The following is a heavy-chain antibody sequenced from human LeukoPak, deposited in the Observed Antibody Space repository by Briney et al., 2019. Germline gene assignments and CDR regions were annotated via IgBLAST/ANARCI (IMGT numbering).Heavy chain of an antibody. D-gene: IGHD6-19*01. CDR2: IYYSGST. Sequence: SETLSLTCTVSGGSISSYYWSWIRQPPGKGLEWIGYIYYSGSTNYNPSLKSRVTISVDTSKNQLSLKLSSVTAADTAVYYCARSGWYQYYFDYWGQGALVTVSS. J-gene: IGHJ4*02. V-gene: IGHV4-59*01. CDR1: GGSISSYY. CDR3: ARSGWYQYYFDY.